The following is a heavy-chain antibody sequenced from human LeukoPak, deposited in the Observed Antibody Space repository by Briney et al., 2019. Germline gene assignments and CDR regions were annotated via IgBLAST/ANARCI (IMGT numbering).Heavy chain of an antibody. CDR1: GGTFRSSA. J-gene: IGHJ4*02. CDR2: ISPIFGIA. CDR3: AKTGVEYASSSGVLDS. V-gene: IGHV1-69*05. D-gene: IGHD6-6*01. Sequence: SVKVSCKASGGTFRSSAITWVRQAPGQRFEWLGQISPIFGIAGYAQKFQGRLTITTDESTSTAYLELSGLRSEDTALYYCAKTGVEYASSSGVLDSWGQGTLVTVSS.